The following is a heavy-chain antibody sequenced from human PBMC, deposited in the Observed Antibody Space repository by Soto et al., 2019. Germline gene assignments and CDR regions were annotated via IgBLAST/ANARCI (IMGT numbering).Heavy chain of an antibody. CDR2: MYHSGST. D-gene: IGHD2-2*01. Sequence: SETLSLTCAVSGGSISSGGYSWSWIRQPPGKGLEWIGYMYHSGSTYYNPSLQSRVTISLDTSKNQVSLKLTSVTAADTAVYFCARLGAFYQAMDSWGQGTLVTVSS. V-gene: IGHV4-30-2*01. J-gene: IGHJ1*01. CDR1: GGSISSGGYS. CDR3: ARLGAFYQAMDS.